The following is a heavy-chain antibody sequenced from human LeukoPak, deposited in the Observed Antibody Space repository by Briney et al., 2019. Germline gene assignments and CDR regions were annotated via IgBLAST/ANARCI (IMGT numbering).Heavy chain of an antibody. CDR2: IYYSGST. V-gene: IGHV4-59*01. CDR1: GGSISSYY. Sequence: PSETLSLTCTVSGGSISSYYWSWIRQPPGKGLEWIGYIYYSGSTNYNPSLKSRVTISVDTSKNQFSLKLSSVTAADTAVCYCARGDSSGWFEIDYWGQGTLVTVSS. D-gene: IGHD6-19*01. CDR3: ARGDSSGWFEIDY. J-gene: IGHJ4*02.